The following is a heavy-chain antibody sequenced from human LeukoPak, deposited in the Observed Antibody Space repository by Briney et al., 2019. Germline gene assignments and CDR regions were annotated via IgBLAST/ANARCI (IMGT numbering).Heavy chain of an antibody. CDR2: IYYSGST. D-gene: IGHD2-8*02. Sequence: SETLSLTCSVRGGSISSYYWSWIRQPPGKGLEWIGYIYYSGSTNYNPSLKSRVTISVDTSKNQFSLKLSSVTAADTAVYYCARAGGPFDYWGQGTLVTVSS. CDR1: GGSISSYY. V-gene: IGHV4-59*01. J-gene: IGHJ4*02. CDR3: ARAGGPFDY.